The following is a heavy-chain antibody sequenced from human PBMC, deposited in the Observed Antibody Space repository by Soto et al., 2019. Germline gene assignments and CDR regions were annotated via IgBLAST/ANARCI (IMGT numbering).Heavy chain of an antibody. CDR3: AKNPEKAEDFEF. Sequence: QVQLVQSGAEVKKPGASVKVSCKTSGYTFTSYDINWVRQAAGQGLEWMGWMNPNNGNTGYAQKFQGRVTMTRDTSISTAYLELSSLRSEDTAVYYCAKNPEKAEDFEFWGQGSLVTVSS. J-gene: IGHJ4*02. D-gene: IGHD2-15*01. CDR2: MNPNNGNT. V-gene: IGHV1-8*01. CDR1: GYTFTSYD.